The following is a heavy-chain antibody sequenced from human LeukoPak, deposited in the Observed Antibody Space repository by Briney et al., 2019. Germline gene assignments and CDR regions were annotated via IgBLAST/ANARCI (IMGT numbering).Heavy chain of an antibody. CDR1: GFSFTNYW. Sequence: GGSLRLSCAVSGFSFTNYWMHWVRHDPGKGLVWVSYISSDGSVTKYADSVKGRFTISRDNAVNTLYLQMNSLRVEDTAVYYCVRGSLRLPRSTPDYWGQGTLVTVSS. V-gene: IGHV3-74*03. J-gene: IGHJ4*02. CDR2: ISSDGSVT. D-gene: IGHD2-21*02. CDR3: VRGSLRLPRSTPDY.